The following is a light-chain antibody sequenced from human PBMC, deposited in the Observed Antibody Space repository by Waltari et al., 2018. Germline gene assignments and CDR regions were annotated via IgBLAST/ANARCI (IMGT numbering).Light chain of an antibody. Sequence: QSALTQPRSVSGSPGQSVTIPCPRTSSDVGGYVYVSWFQQHPGKAPKLIIYDVRERPSGVPDRFSGSKSGNTASLTISGLQAEDEADYYCCSYAASSTYVFGTGTEVTVL. CDR1: SSDVGGYVY. CDR3: CSYAASSTYV. J-gene: IGLJ1*01. CDR2: DVR. V-gene: IGLV2-11*01.